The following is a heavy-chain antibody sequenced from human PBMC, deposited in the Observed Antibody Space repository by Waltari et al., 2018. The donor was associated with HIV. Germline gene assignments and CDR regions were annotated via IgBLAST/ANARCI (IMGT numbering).Heavy chain of an antibody. CDR1: GFTLNPYA. D-gene: IGHD3-22*01. J-gene: IGHJ4*02. Sequence: QVQLVESGGGVVQPGRSRRLSCAASGFTLNPYAMPWVRQEPGKGLEWVAVFSWDGSNKHYADSVKGRCTISRDNSRNSLYLQMSSLRAEDTAVYYCGREGDYYDSSPFDYWGQGTLVTVSS. CDR3: GREGDYYDSSPFDY. CDR2: FSWDGSNK. V-gene: IGHV3-30-3*01.